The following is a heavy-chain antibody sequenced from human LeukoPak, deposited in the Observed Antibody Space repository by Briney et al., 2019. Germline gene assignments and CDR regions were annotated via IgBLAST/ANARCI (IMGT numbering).Heavy chain of an antibody. CDR3: VGGPIAAAGEDY. J-gene: IGHJ4*02. D-gene: IGHD6-13*01. V-gene: IGHV3-21*01. CDR2: ISGGSGYI. CDR1: GFTFSTYS. Sequence: GGSLRLSCAASGFTFSTYSMNWVRQAPGKGLEWVSSISGGSGYIYYADSVKGRLTISRDNAKNSLYLQMNSLRAEDTAMYYCVGGPIAAAGEDYWGQGILVTVSS.